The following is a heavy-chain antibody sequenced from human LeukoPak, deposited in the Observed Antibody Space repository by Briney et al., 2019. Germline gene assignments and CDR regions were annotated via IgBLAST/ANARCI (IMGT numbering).Heavy chain of an antibody. J-gene: IGHJ5*02. V-gene: IGHV6-1*01. D-gene: IGHD2-2*02. CDR2: TYYRSKWYN. CDR3: ARDHDPIVVVPAAIGNWFDP. CDR1: GDSVSSNSAA. Sequence: SQTLSLTCAISGDSVSSNSAAWNWIRQSPSRGLEWLGRTYYRSKWYNDYAVSVKSRITINPDTSKNQFSLQLNSVTPEDTAVYYCARDHDPIVVVPAAIGNWFDPWGQGTLVTVSS.